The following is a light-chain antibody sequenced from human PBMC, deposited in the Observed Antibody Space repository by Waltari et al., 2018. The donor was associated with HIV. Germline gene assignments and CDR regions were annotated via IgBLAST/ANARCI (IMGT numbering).Light chain of an antibody. CDR3: QQYHTSPWT. CDR2: GAG. CDR1: HDITIS. J-gene: IGKJ1*01. Sequence: DIHVPPSPSSLSASVCDRVTITCRTSHDITISVAWYQQKPGEAPKLLLSGAGRLESAVPSRFSGTGSGTDFTLTINSLQPEDFATYFCQQYHTSPWTFGQGTRVDIE. V-gene: IGKV1-NL1*01.